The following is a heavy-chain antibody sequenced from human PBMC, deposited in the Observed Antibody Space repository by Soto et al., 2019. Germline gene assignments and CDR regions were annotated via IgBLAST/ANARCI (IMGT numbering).Heavy chain of an antibody. Sequence: QVQLVQSGAEVKKPGSSVKVSCKASGGTFSSYAISWVRQAPGQGLEWMGGIIPIFGTANYAQKFQVRVTITAHESTSTASMELGSLRSEDTAVYYWAGALVVIGPTTRGDRFDYWGQGTLVTGSS. CDR2: IIPIFGTA. CDR3: AGALVVIGPTTRGDRFDY. D-gene: IGHD2-15*01. J-gene: IGHJ4*02. V-gene: IGHV1-69*01. CDR1: GGTFSSYA.